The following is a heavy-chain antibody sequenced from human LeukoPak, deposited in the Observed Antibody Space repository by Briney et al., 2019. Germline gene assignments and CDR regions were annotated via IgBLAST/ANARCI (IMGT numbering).Heavy chain of an antibody. Sequence: GSLRLSCEASEFTFSNYGMHWVRQAPGKGLEWVANIKQDGSEKYYVDSVKGRFTISRDNAKNSLYLQMNSLRAEDTAVYYCARDHVHSGFDYWGQGTLVTVSS. CDR1: EFTFSNYG. V-gene: IGHV3-7*01. D-gene: IGHD1-1*01. CDR2: IKQDGSEK. J-gene: IGHJ4*02. CDR3: ARDHVHSGFDY.